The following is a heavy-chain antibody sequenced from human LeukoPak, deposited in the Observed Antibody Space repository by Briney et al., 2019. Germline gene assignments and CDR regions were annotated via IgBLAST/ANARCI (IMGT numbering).Heavy chain of an antibody. J-gene: IGHJ6*02. CDR2: IRSKAYGGTT. CDR3: ARAYDSSGFLHYFGMDV. Sequence: GGSLRLSCAASGFTFSSYWMSWFRQAPGKGLEWVGFIRSKAYGGTTEYAASVKGRFTISRDDSKSIAYLQMNSLKTEDTAVYYCARAYDSSGFLHYFGMDVWGQGTTVTVSS. CDR1: GFTFSSYW. V-gene: IGHV3-49*03. D-gene: IGHD3-22*01.